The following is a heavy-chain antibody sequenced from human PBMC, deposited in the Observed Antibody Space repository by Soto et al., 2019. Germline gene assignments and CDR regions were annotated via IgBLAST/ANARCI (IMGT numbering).Heavy chain of an antibody. J-gene: IGHJ5*02. CDR2: SYSGGNT. CDR1: GFDVSSNY. D-gene: IGHD3-10*01. CDR3: TRGYGAGSYFSDH. Sequence: GSLRLSCAASGFDVSSNYMTWVRQAPGKGLEWVSASYSGGNTYYADSVKGRFTSSRDNFQNTLYLQMNSLTAEDTAVYYCTRGYGAGSYFSDHWGQGTLVTVSS. V-gene: IGHV3-53*01.